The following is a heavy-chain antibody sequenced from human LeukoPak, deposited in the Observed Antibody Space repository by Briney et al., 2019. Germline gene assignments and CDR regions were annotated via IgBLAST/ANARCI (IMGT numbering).Heavy chain of an antibody. D-gene: IGHD2-15*01. CDR1: GYSFTSYW. Sequence: GESLKISCKGSGYSFTSYWIGWVRQMPGKGLEWMGIIYPGDSDTRYSASFQGQVTLSADKSISTAYLQWSSLKASDTAVYSCARPFEYGGYFDYWGQGTLVTVSS. J-gene: IGHJ4*02. CDR2: IYPGDSDT. CDR3: ARPFEYGGYFDY. V-gene: IGHV5-51*01.